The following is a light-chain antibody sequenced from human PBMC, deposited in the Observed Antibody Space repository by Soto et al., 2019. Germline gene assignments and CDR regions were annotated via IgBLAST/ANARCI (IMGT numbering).Light chain of an antibody. J-gene: IGLJ2*01. Sequence: QPVLTQSSSASASLGSSVKLTCTLSSGHSSYIIAWHQQQPGKAPRYLMKLEGSGSYNKGSGVPDRFSGSSSGADRYLTISNLQSEDEADYYCETLDRGVVFVGGTKVTVL. V-gene: IGLV4-60*03. CDR3: ETLDRGVV. CDR1: SGHSSYI. CDR2: LEGSGSY.